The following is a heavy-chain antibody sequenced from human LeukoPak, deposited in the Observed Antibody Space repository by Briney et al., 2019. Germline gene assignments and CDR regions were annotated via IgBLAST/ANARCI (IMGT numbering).Heavy chain of an antibody. Sequence: GRSLRLSCAASGFTFSSYAMHWVRQAPGKGLEWVAVISYDGSNKYYADSVKGRFTISRDNSKNTLYLQMNSLRAEDTAVYYCAREWGYYFDYWGQGTLVTVSS. J-gene: IGHJ4*02. CDR1: GFTFSSYA. CDR2: ISYDGSNK. D-gene: IGHD7-27*01. V-gene: IGHV3-30*04. CDR3: AREWGYYFDY.